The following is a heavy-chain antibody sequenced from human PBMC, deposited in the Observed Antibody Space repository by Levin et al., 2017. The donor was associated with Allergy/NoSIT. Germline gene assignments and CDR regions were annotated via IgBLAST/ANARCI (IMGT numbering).Heavy chain of an antibody. CDR2: IKQDGTEM. CDR3: ARNWRSAFDI. V-gene: IGHV3-7*04. Sequence: PGGSLRLSCVASGFTFSSYWMSWVRQAPGKGLEWVANIKQDGTEMYYADSVKGRFTISKDNPKNSVYLQMSSLRAEHTAVYYCARNWRSAFDIWGHGTVVTVSS. J-gene: IGHJ3*02. CDR1: GFTFSSYW. D-gene: IGHD2-8*02.